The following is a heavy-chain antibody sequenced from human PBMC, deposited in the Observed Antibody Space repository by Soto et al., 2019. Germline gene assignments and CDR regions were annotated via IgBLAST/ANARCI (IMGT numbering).Heavy chain of an antibody. CDR3: ARVRDTAMVIYYYGMDV. V-gene: IGHV4-34*01. J-gene: IGHJ6*02. CDR1: GGSFCGYY. D-gene: IGHD5-18*01. Sequence: QVQLQQWGAGLLKPSETLSLTCAVYGGSFCGYYWSWIRQPPGKGLEWIGEINHSGSTNYNPSLKSRVTISVDTSKNQFSLKLSSVTAADTAVYYCARVRDTAMVIYYYGMDVWGQGTTVTVSS. CDR2: INHSGST.